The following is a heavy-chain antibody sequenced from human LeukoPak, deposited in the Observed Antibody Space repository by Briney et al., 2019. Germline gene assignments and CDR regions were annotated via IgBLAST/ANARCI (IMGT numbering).Heavy chain of an antibody. D-gene: IGHD2-2*01. J-gene: IGHJ4*02. CDR2: ISYDGSNK. CDR3: ARDRPYQLLLHDY. Sequence: PGGSLRLSCAASEFSFSTYAMHWVRQAPGKGLEWVAVISYDGSNKYYADSVKGRFTISRDNSKNTLYLQMNSLRAEDTAVYYCARDRPYQLLLHDYWGQGTLVTVSS. CDR1: EFSFSTYA. V-gene: IGHV3-30*04.